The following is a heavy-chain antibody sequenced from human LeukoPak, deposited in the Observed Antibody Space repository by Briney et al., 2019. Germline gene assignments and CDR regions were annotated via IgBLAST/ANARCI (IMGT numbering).Heavy chain of an antibody. CDR3: ARVLGHDILTGYPIPFDY. Sequence: ASVKVSCKASGYTFTGYYMHWVRQAPGQGLEWMGWINPNSGGTNYAQKFQGRVTMTRDTSISTDYMEVSRLRSDDTAVYYCARVLGHDILTGYPIPFDYWGQGALVTVSS. V-gene: IGHV1-2*02. D-gene: IGHD3-9*01. CDR2: INPNSGGT. CDR1: GYTFTGYY. J-gene: IGHJ4*02.